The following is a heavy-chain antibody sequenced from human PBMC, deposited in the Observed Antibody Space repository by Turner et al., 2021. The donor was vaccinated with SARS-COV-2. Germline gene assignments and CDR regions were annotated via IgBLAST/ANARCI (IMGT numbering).Heavy chain of an antibody. CDR1: GGPISGSSYY. CDR2: IYYSGTT. Sequence: LQLQESGPGLVKPTQSLSLTCTVSGGPISGSSYYWAWPGQPPGKGLEWIGNIYYSGTTYYNPSLRSRVTIFVDTSMNQFTLKLSSVTAADTAVYYCARQQGSASGYDHGMNVWGQGTAVIVSS. CDR3: ARQQGSASGYDHGMNV. J-gene: IGHJ6*02. D-gene: IGHD1-26*01. V-gene: IGHV4-39*01.